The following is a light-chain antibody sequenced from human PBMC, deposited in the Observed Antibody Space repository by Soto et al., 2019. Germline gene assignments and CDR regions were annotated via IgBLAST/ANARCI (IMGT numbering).Light chain of an antibody. J-gene: IGKJ1*01. CDR3: QQYDNLLTWT. Sequence: DIQLTTYPSSLSASVGDRVTITCQASQDISNYLNWYQQKPGKAPKLLIYDASNLETGVPSRFSGSGSGTDFTFTISSLQPEDIATYDCQQYDNLLTWTFGQGTKVDIK. V-gene: IGKV1-33*01. CDR2: DAS. CDR1: QDISNY.